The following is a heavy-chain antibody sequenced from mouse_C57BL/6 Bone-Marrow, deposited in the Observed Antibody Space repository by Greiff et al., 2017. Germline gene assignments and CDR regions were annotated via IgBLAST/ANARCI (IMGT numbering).Heavy chain of an antibody. CDR1: GYTFTDYE. J-gene: IGHJ4*01. CDR3: TRDSDYGSSAYYAMDY. Sequence: QVQLKESGAELVRPGASVTLSCKASGYTFTDYEMHWVKQTPVHGLEWIGAIDPETGGTAYNQKFKGKAILTADKSSSTAYMELRSLTSEDSAVYYCTRDSDYGSSAYYAMDYWGKGTSVTVSS. V-gene: IGHV1-15*01. CDR2: IDPETGGT. D-gene: IGHD1-1*01.